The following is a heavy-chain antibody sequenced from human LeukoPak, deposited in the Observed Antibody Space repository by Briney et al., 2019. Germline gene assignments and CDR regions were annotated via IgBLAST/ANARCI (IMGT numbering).Heavy chain of an antibody. CDR3: AGRVTGYSSGYVY. J-gene: IGHJ4*02. V-gene: IGHV3-23*01. CDR1: GITFSNYA. D-gene: IGHD5-18*01. CDR2: ISGSAHKI. Sequence: GGSLRLSCVASGITFSNYAVSWVRQAPEKGPDWVSVISGSAHKIRYADSVKGRFTISRDNSENIVYLQMNNLRAEDTAVYYCAGRVTGYSSGYVYWGQGTLVTVSS.